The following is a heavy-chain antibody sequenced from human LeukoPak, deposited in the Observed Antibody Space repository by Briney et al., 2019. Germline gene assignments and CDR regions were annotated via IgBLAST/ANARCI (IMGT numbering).Heavy chain of an antibody. V-gene: IGHV3-11*04. J-gene: IGHJ4*02. CDR1: GFTFCDYD. CDR3: ARDWGPQPYYDFWSGYPPTLDY. CDR2: ISSSGSTI. D-gene: IGHD3-3*01. Sequence: GGSLRLSCAASGFTFCDYDMSWIRQAPGKGREWVSYISSSGSTIYYADSVKGRFTISRDNAKNSLYLQMNSLRAEDTAVYYCARDWGPQPYYDFWSGYPPTLDYWGQGTLVTVSS.